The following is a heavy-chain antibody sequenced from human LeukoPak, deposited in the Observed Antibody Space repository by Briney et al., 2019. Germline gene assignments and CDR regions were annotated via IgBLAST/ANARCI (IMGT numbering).Heavy chain of an antibody. CDR2: ISYDGSNK. CDR3: ARSQVSVVVVGAVDY. D-gene: IGHD2-15*01. V-gene: IGHV3-30*04. J-gene: IGHJ4*02. Sequence: GSSLRLSCAASGFTFSSYAMHWVRQAPGTGLEWGAVISYDGSNKYYAASVQCRFTISRDNSKNTLYLQMNSLRGEDTAVYCCARSQVSVVVVGAVDYWGQGTLVSVSS. CDR1: GFTFSSYA.